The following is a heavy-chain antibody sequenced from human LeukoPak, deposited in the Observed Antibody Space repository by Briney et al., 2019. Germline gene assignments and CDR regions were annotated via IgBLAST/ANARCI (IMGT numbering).Heavy chain of an antibody. J-gene: IGHJ4*02. CDR1: GFTFSNFG. Sequence: LSGGSLRLPCAASGFTFSNFGMNWVRQAPGKGPEWVSGISDIGDTTYYVDSVKGRFTISRDNSKNTLYLQMNSLRAEDTAVYYCAKDTRTISCLDYWGQGTLVAVSS. D-gene: IGHD3-3*01. V-gene: IGHV3-23*01. CDR2: ISDIGDTT. CDR3: AKDTRTISCLDY.